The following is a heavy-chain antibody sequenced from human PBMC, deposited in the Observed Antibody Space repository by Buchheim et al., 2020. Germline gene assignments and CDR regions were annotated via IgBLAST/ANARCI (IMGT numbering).Heavy chain of an antibody. Sequence: EVQLVESGGGLVQPGGSLRLSCAASGFTFSSYWMHWVRQAPGKGLVWVSRINSDGSSTSYADSVKGRFTISRDNAKKTLYLQMNSLRAEDTAVYYCARDLAARITIFGVVIPHYWYFDLWGRGTL. J-gene: IGHJ2*01. D-gene: IGHD3-3*01. CDR3: ARDLAARITIFGVVIPHYWYFDL. CDR1: GFTFSSYW. CDR2: INSDGSST. V-gene: IGHV3-74*01.